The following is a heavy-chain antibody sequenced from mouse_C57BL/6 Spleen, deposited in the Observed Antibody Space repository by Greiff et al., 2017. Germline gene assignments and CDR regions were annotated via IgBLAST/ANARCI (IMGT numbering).Heavy chain of an antibody. CDR3: ARKTGDGDFDY. Sequence: VQLQQSGAELVKPGASVKLSCTASGFNINDYYMHWVKQRTEQGLEWIGRIDPEDGETKYAPQFQGKATITADTSSNTAYLQLSSLTSEDTAVYYCARKTGDGDFDYWGQGTTLTVSS. J-gene: IGHJ2*01. D-gene: IGHD4-1*01. V-gene: IGHV14-2*01. CDR2: IDPEDGET. CDR1: GFNINDYY.